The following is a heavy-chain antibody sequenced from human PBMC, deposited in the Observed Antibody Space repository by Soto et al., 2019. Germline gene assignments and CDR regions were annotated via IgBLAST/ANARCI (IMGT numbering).Heavy chain of an antibody. V-gene: IGHV4-4*02. CDR2: IFHSGRT. Sequence: QVQLQESGPGLVKPSGTLSLTCAVSGGSMRSNNRWSWVRQPPGKGLEWMGEIFHSGRTNYKPSPKTRVTISVDKSKNQFSLKLSSVTAADTAVYYCARVYSGSYSDSWGQGTLVTVSS. CDR1: GGSMRSNNR. CDR3: ARVYSGSYSDS. D-gene: IGHD1-26*01. J-gene: IGHJ4*02.